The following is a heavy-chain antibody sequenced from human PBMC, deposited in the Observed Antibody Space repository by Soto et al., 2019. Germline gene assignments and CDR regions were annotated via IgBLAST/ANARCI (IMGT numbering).Heavy chain of an antibody. J-gene: IGHJ3*02. V-gene: IGHV3-7*05. CDR3: ASPTGGQPHDAFDI. CDR1: GFTFSSYW. D-gene: IGHD4-17*01. CDR2: IKQDGSEK. Sequence: GGSLRLSCAASGFTFSSYWMSWVRQAPGKGLEWVANIKQDGSEKYYVDSVKGRFTISRDNAKNSLYLQMNSLRAEDTAVYYCASPTGGQPHDAFDIWGQGTMVTVSS.